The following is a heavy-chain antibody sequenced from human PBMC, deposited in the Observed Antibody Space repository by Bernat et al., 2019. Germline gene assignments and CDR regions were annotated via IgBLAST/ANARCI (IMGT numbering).Heavy chain of an antibody. J-gene: IGHJ4*02. CDR3: AKGFHPHIAAANLD. D-gene: IGHD6-13*01. CDR2: ISWNSGSI. Sequence: EFRLVDSGGGLFQPAGSRKPPCPPSGFPFVVFALHWFRQPPGKGLEWVSGISWNSGSIGYADSVKGRFTISRDNAKNSLYLQMNSLRAEDTALYYCAKGFHPHIAAANLDWGQGTLVTVSS. CDR1: GFPFVVFA. V-gene: IGHV3-9*01.